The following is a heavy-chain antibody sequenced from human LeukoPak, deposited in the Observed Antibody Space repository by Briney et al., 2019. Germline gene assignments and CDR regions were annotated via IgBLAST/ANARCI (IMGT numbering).Heavy chain of an antibody. J-gene: IGHJ3*02. CDR1: GFIFRDHY. V-gene: IGHV3-72*01. Sequence: GGSLRLSCAAFGFIFRDHYMDWVRQAPGKGLEWVGRTRNEANIYTTKYAASLKGRFTISRDDSKNSLYLQMNSLKTEDTAVYYCASPVGATTVRAFDIWGQGTMVTVSS. D-gene: IGHD1-26*01. CDR2: TRNEANIYTT. CDR3: ASPVGATTVRAFDI.